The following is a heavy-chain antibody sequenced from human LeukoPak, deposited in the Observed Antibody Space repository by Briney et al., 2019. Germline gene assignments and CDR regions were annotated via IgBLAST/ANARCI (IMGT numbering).Heavy chain of an antibody. CDR2: ISYDGSNK. J-gene: IGHJ6*02. CDR3: AKDWVLWFGEPGWGMDV. CDR1: GFTFSSYG. V-gene: IGHV3-30*18. D-gene: IGHD3-10*01. Sequence: PGRSLRLSCAASGFTFSSYGMHWVRQAPGKGLEWVAVISYDGSNKYYADSVKGRFTISRDNSKNTLYLQMNSLRAEDTAVYYCAKDWVLWFGEPGWGMDVWGQGTTVTVSS.